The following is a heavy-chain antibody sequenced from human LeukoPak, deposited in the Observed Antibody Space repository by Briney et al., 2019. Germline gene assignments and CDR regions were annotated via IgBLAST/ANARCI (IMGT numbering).Heavy chain of an antibody. J-gene: IGHJ5*02. D-gene: IGHD6-19*01. V-gene: IGHV4-59*01. CDR2: IYYSGST. CDR1: GGSISSYY. Sequence: PSETLSLTCTVSGGSISSYYWSWIRQPPGKGLEWIGDIYYSGSTNYNPSLKSRVTISVDTSKNQFSLKLSSVTAADTAVYYCARSSGWDWFDPWGQGTLVTVSS. CDR3: ARSSGWDWFDP.